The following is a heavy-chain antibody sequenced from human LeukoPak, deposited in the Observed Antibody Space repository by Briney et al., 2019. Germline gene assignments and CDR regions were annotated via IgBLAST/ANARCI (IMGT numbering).Heavy chain of an antibody. V-gene: IGHV1-18*01. CDR2: ISAYNGNT. Sequence: ASVKVSCKASGYTFTSYGISWVRQAPGQGLEWMGWISAYNGNTNYAQKLQGRVTMTTDTSTSTAYMELRSLRSDDTAVYYCARAPYYYDSSGYYRSDAFDIWGQGTMVTVSS. CDR1: GYTFTSYG. J-gene: IGHJ3*02. CDR3: ARAPYYYDSSGYYRSDAFDI. D-gene: IGHD3-22*01.